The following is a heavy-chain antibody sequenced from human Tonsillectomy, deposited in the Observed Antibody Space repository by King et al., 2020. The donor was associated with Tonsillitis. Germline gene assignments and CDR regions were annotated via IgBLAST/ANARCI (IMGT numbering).Heavy chain of an antibody. CDR2: IYHSGST. CDR3: ARRTGTLNWFDP. J-gene: IGHJ5*02. CDR1: GGSISSGGYS. V-gene: IGHV4-30-2*01. D-gene: IGHD3-10*01. Sequence: QLQLQESGSGLVKPSQTLSLTCAVSGGSISSGGYSWSWIRQPPGKGLEWIGCIYHSGSTYYNPSLKSRVTISLNRSKNQFSLKLSSVTAADTAVYYCARRTGTLNWFDPWGQGTLVTVSS.